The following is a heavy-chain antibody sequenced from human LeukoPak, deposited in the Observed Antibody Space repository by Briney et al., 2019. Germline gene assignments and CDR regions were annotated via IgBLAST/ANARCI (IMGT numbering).Heavy chain of an antibody. D-gene: IGHD1-7*01. CDR2: IIPILGIA. Sequence: SVKVSCKASGGTFSSYAISWVRQAPGQGLEWMGRIIPILGIANYAQKFQGRVTITADKSTSTAYMELSSLRSEDTAMYYCARDGTGTGSYWGQGTLVTVSS. CDR3: ARDGTGTGSY. J-gene: IGHJ4*02. V-gene: IGHV1-69*04. CDR1: GGTFSSYA.